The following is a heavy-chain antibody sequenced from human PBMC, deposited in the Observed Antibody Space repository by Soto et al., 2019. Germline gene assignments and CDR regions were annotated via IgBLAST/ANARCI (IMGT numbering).Heavy chain of an antibody. J-gene: IGHJ6*02. CDR1: RFSFTNAW. Sequence: EVQLVESGGGFVQPGGSLRLSCVASRFSFTNAWMSWVRQAPGKGPEWVGLIKSKTDGGTADYAAPVKRRFTMSRDDSQNTLYLHMYSLKTEDTGLYHCSTDIGIYGLDIWGQGTTVTVSS. CDR2: IKSKTDGGTA. CDR3: STDIGIYGLDI. D-gene: IGHD1-26*01. V-gene: IGHV3-15*01.